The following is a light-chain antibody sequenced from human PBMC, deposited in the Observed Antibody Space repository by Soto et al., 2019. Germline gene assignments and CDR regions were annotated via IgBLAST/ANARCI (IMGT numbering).Light chain of an antibody. J-gene: IGKJ5*01. V-gene: IGKV1-9*01. CDR3: QQRNSYPIT. CDR1: QGISSY. Sequence: DIQLTQSPSFLSASVGDRVTITCRSSQGISSYLAWYQQKPGKAPNLLIHTASTLQSGVPSRFSGSGSGTEFTLTISSLQPEPFATYYCQQRNSYPITLGQGTRMEIK. CDR2: TAS.